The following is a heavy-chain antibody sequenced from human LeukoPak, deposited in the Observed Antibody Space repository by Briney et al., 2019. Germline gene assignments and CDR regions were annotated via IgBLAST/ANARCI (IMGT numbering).Heavy chain of an antibody. Sequence: GGSLRLSCAASGFTFSSYSMNWVRQAPGKGLEWVSSISSSSSYIYYADSVKGRFTISRDNAKSSLYLQMNSLRAEDTAVYYCARDPYGDYPQLVFDYWGQGTLVTVSS. CDR2: ISSSSSYI. V-gene: IGHV3-21*01. J-gene: IGHJ4*02. CDR1: GFTFSSYS. D-gene: IGHD4-17*01. CDR3: ARDPYGDYPQLVFDY.